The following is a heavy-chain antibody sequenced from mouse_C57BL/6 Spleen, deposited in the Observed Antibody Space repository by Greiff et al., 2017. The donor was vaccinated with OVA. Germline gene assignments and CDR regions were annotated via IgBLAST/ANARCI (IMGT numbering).Heavy chain of an antibody. D-gene: IGHD1-1*01. Sequence: VKLQQPGAELVRPGTSVKLSCKASGYTFTSYWMHWVKQRPGQGLEWIGVIDPSDSYTNYNQKFKGKATLTVDTSSSTAYMQLSSLTSEDSAVYYCARRGYGSSQGAMDYWGQGTSVTVSS. CDR2: IDPSDSYT. V-gene: IGHV1-59*01. CDR1: GYTFTSYW. J-gene: IGHJ4*01. CDR3: ARRGYGSSQGAMDY.